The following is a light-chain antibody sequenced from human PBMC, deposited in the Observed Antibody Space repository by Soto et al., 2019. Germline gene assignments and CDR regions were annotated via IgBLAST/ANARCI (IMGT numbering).Light chain of an antibody. Sequence: QSVLTQPPSVSGAPGQRVTISCTGSSSKNGASYEVHWFQQLPGTDPKLLIYGNTNRPSGVPDRFSGSKSDTSASLAITGLQPEDEADYYCQSYDSSLSVLYVFGTGTKVTVL. CDR2: GNT. V-gene: IGLV1-40*01. CDR3: QSYDSSLSVLYV. J-gene: IGLJ1*01. CDR1: SSKNGASYE.